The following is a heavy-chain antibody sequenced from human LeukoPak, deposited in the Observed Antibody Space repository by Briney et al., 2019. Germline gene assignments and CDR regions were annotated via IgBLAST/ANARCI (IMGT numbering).Heavy chain of an antibody. J-gene: IGHJ4*02. CDR1: GFTFSSYA. V-gene: IGHV3-23*01. CDR3: AKKRGYDSSGYSFDY. D-gene: IGHD3-22*01. CDR2: ISGSGGST. Sequence: PGGSLRLSCAASGFTFSSYAMSWVRQAPGKGLEWVSVISGSGGSTDYADSVKGRFTISRDNSKNTLYLQMNSLRAEDTALYYCAKKRGYDSSGYSFDYWGQGTLVTVSS.